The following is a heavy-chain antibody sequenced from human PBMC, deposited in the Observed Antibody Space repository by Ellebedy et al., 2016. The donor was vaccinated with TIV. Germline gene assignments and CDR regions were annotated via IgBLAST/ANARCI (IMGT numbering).Heavy chain of an antibody. D-gene: IGHD3-22*01. CDR3: VRAWGGHDSSGYFYEREYYFDY. CDR2: IKSDGSST. J-gene: IGHJ4*02. Sequence: GESLKISCAASGFTFSRHWMHWVRQAPGKGLVWVSCIKSDGSSTSYADSVKGRFTISRDNAKNTLFLQMNSLRAEDSAVYYCVRAWGGHDSSGYFYEREYYFDYWGQGTLVTVSS. V-gene: IGHV3-74*01. CDR1: GFTFSRHW.